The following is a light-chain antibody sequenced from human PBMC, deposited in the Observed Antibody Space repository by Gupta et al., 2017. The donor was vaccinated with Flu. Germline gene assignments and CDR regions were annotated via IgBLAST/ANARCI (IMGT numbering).Light chain of an antibody. CDR3: QQRSTWPLT. CDR1: QGLSTS. V-gene: IGKV3-11*01. Sequence: PATLSLSPGERATRPCRTSQGLSTSVGWYQQKPVQAPRRLIYDASNRATDIPARFSGSGSGTDFTLIISNLEPEDVAVYYCQQRSTWPLTFGGGTRVEI. CDR2: DAS. J-gene: IGKJ4*01.